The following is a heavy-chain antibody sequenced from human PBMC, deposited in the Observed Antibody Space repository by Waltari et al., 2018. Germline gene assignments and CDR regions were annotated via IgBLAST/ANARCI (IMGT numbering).Heavy chain of an antibody. V-gene: IGHV3-21*01. D-gene: IGHD2-2*01. J-gene: IGHJ3*02. CDR3: ARERDCSSTSCYRDDAFDI. Sequence: EVQLVESGGGLVKPGGSLRLSCAASGFTFSSYSMNWVRQAPGKGLEWVSSISSSSSYIYYADSVKGRFTISRDNAKNSLYLQMNSLRAEDTAVYYCARERDCSSTSCYRDDAFDIWGQGTMVTVSS. CDR1: GFTFSSYS. CDR2: ISSSSSYI.